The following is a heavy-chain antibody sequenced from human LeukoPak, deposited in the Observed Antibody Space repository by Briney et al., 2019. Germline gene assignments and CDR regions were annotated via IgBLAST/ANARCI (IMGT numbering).Heavy chain of an antibody. CDR2: IDPTDSNT. J-gene: IGHJ5*01. CDR3: ARHDGSGSYDWFES. CDR1: GFIFTSYW. V-gene: IGHV5-10-1*01. Sequence: AGASLQICCQGAGFIFTSYWISGGRPLPGKGLEWMGRIDPTDSNTNYSPSFQGHVIFSADKSISTAYLQWGSLKASDTAIYYCARHDGSGSYDWFESWGQGTLVTVSS. D-gene: IGHD3-10*01.